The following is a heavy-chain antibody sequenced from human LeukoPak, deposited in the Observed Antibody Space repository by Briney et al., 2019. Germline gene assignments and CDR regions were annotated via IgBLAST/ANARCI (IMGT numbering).Heavy chain of an antibody. V-gene: IGHV3-30*18. CDR3: AKERLGATTPNPDY. CDR1: GFTFSTYG. Sequence: GRSLRLSCAASGFTFSTYGMHWVRQAPGKGMGWLAVISSDGSDKYYTESVKGRFTIFRDNSKNTLYLQISSLRADDTALYYCAKERLGATTPNPDYWGQGTLVTVSS. CDR2: ISSDGSDK. J-gene: IGHJ4*02. D-gene: IGHD1-26*01.